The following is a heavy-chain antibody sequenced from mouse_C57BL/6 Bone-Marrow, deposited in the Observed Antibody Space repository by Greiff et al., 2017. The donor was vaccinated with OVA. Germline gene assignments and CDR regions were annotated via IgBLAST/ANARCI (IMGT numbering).Heavy chain of an antibody. J-gene: IGHJ3*01. CDR2: IYPRSGNT. CDR1: GYTFTSYG. V-gene: IGHV1-81*01. CDR3: AGGVIYYGNPWFAY. Sequence: VQLQQSGAELARPGASVKLSCKASGYTFTSYGISWVKQRTGQGLEWIGEIYPRSGNTYYNEKFKGKATLTADKSSSTAYMELRSLTSEDSAVYFCAGGVIYYGNPWFAYWGQGTLVTVSA. D-gene: IGHD2-1*01.